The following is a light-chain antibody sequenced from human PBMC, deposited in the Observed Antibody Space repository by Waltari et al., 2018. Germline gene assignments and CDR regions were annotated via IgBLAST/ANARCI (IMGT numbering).Light chain of an antibody. J-gene: IGKJ1*01. CDR3: QQSKIWPA. CDR1: RGISSA. CDR2: GAS. V-gene: IGKV3-15*01. Sequence: SLSASRGISSALAWYQQKPVQAPRLLIVGASTRATGVPARFSGSGSGTEFTLTISSLQSEDFGVYYCQQSKIWPAFGQGTKVEIK.